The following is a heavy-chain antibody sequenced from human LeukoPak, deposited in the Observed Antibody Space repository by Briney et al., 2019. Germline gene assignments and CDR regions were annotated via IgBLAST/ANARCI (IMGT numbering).Heavy chain of an antibody. D-gene: IGHD5-18*01. CDR3: ARDPYSYGYSTLHY. V-gene: IGHV3-21*01. J-gene: IGHJ4*02. CDR1: GFTFSSYS. Sequence: PGGSLRLSCAASGFTFSSYSMNWVRQAPGKGLEWVSSISSSSSYIYYADSVKGRFAISRDNAKNSLYLQMNSLRAEDTAVYYCARDPYSYGYSTLHYWGQGTLVTVSS. CDR2: ISSSSSYI.